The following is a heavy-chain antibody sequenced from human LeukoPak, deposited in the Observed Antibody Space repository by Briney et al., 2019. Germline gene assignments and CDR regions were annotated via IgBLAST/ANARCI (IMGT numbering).Heavy chain of an antibody. CDR1: GYTFTSYF. Sequence: GASVKVSCKASGYTFTSYFMHWVRQAPGQGLEWMGIINPSGGDTSYAQKFHGRMTMTRDTSKSPVYMELSSLRSEDTPVYYCARPRPFEGITGTTGADYYFDYWGQGTLVTVSS. D-gene: IGHD1-20*01. J-gene: IGHJ4*02. V-gene: IGHV1-46*01. CDR3: ARPRPFEGITGTTGADYYFDY. CDR2: INPSGGDT.